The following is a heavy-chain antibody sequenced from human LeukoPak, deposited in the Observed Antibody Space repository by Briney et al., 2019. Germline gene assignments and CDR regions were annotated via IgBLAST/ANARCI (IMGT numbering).Heavy chain of an antibody. J-gene: IGHJ4*02. CDR1: GGSISSGDYY. CDR3: AREGITMIRGPDY. D-gene: IGHD3-10*01. Sequence: PSQTLSLTCTVSGGSISSGDYYWSWIRQPPGKGLEWIGYIYYSGSTHYNPSLKSRVAISVDTSRNQFSLKLSSVTAADTAVHYCAREGITMIRGPDYWGQGTLVTVSS. CDR2: IYYSGST. V-gene: IGHV4-30-4*01.